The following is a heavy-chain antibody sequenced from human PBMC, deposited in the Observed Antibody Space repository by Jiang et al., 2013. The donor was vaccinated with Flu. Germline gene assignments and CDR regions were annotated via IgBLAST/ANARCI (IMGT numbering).Heavy chain of an antibody. CDR2: IYYSGTT. V-gene: IGHV4-39*01. CDR3: TRRYYYDNSAYYYYFDH. Sequence: PGLVKPSETLSLTCTVSGGSISSSSYYWGWIRQPPGKGLEWIGSIYYSGTTYYNPSLKSRVTLSVDTSKNQFSLKLSSVTAADTAVYYCTRRYYYDNSAYYYYFDHWGQGTLVTVSS. J-gene: IGHJ4*02. CDR1: GGSISSSSYY. D-gene: IGHD3-22*01.